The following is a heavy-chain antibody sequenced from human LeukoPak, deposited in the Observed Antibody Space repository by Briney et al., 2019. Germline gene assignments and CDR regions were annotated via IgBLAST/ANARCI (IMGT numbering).Heavy chain of an antibody. Sequence: ASVTASRTPSADTSTSYAMHWVRPAPGQRLDWIGWINAGNGNTKYLQKFQGRVTITRDTSASTAYMELSSLRSEDTAVYYCAREVDTAMVTFDYWGQGTLVTVS. CDR3: AREVDTAMVTFDY. V-gene: IGHV1-3*01. CDR1: ADTSTSYA. J-gene: IGHJ4*02. D-gene: IGHD5-18*01. CDR2: INAGNGNT.